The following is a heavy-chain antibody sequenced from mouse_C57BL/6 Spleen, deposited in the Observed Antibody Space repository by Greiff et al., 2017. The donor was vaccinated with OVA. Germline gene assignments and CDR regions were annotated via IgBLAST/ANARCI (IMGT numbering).Heavy chain of an antibody. CDR2: IYPGSGST. V-gene: IGHV1-55*01. Sequence: QVQLQQPGAELVKPGASVKMSCKASGYTFTSYWITWVKQRPGQGLEWIGDIYPGSGSTNYNEKFKSKATLTVDTSSSTAYMQRSSLTSEDSAVYYCARSFITTVVATSYYFDYWGRGTTLTVSS. D-gene: IGHD1-1*01. J-gene: IGHJ2*01. CDR1: GYTFTSYW. CDR3: ARSFITTVVATSYYFDY.